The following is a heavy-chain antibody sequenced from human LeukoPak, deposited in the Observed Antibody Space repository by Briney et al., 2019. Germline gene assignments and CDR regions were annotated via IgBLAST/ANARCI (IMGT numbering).Heavy chain of an antibody. CDR2: INPNSGGT. CDR3: ATGDKELLFKRRKGGFDP. V-gene: IGHV1-2*02. J-gene: IGHJ5*02. CDR1: GYTFIGYY. D-gene: IGHD2-2*01. Sequence: ASVKVSCKASGYTFIGYYMHWVRQAPGQGLEWMGWINPNSGGTNYAQKFQGRVTMTRDTSISTAYMELSRLRSDDTAVYYCATGDKELLFKRRKGGFDPWGQGTLVTVSS.